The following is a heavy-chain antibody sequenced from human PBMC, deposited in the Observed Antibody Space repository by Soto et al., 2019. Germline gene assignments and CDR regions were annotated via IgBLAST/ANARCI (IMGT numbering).Heavy chain of an antibody. CDR3: ARTTRITMIVVVSPFDY. D-gene: IGHD3-22*01. Sequence: GASVKVSCKASGYTFTSYGISWVRQASGQGLEWMGWISAYNGNIDYAQRLQGRVTMTTDTSTSTAYMELRSLRSDDTAVYYCARTTRITMIVVVSPFDYWGQGTLVTVSS. V-gene: IGHV1-18*04. CDR2: ISAYNGNI. J-gene: IGHJ4*02. CDR1: GYTFTSYG.